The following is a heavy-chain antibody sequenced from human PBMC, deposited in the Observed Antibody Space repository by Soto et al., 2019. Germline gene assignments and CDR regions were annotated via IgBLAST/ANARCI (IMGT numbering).Heavy chain of an antibody. Sequence: QVQLVQSGAEVKKPGASVRVSCKASGYTFTSYSMHWVRQAPGLGLEWMGIINPSSGRTSYAQNFQGRVTMTSDTSTSIVYMEMSSLKSEDTAVYYCARDHNFGFILYAMDVWGQGTTVTVSS. CDR2: INPSSGRT. CDR1: GYTFTSYS. CDR3: ARDHNFGFILYAMDV. J-gene: IGHJ6*02. V-gene: IGHV1-46*01. D-gene: IGHD2-15*01.